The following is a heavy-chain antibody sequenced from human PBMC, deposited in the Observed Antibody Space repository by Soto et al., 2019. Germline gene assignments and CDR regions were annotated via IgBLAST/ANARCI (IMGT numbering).Heavy chain of an antibody. Sequence: EASVKVSCKASGGTFSSYAISWVRQAPGQGLEWMGGIIPIFGTANYAQKFQGRVTITADKSTSTAYMELSSLRSEDTAVYYCARDAYDYGDYRGDYWGQGTLVTVSS. V-gene: IGHV1-69*06. J-gene: IGHJ4*02. CDR3: ARDAYDYGDYRGDY. CDR1: GGTFSSYA. CDR2: IIPIFGTA. D-gene: IGHD4-17*01.